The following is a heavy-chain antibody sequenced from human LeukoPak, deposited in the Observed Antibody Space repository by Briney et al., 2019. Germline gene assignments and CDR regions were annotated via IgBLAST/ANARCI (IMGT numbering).Heavy chain of an antibody. CDR2: IYYSGTN. V-gene: IGHV4-59*08. J-gene: IGHJ4*02. CDR1: GGPNTSYY. Sequence: SSETLSLTCTVSGGPNTSYYWTCMRHPPGKGVEWIGYIYYSGTNKSSPSLKSRVTISLDMYKNQFSLNLSSVTAADAAMYYCASSYFYDGTRYFDYWGLGTLVTVSS. CDR3: ASSYFYDGTRYFDY. D-gene: IGHD3-22*01.